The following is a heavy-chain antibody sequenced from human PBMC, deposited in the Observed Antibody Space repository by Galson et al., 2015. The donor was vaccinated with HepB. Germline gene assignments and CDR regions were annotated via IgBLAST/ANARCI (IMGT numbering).Heavy chain of an antibody. V-gene: IGHV1-46*01. Sequence: SVKVSCKASGYTFTSYYMHWVRQAPGQGLEWMGIINPGGGSTSYAQKFQGRVTMTRDTSTSTVYMELSSLRSEDTAVYYCARDATPTTYYDSSGYYSAFDIWGQGTMVTVSS. CDR1: GYTFTSYY. CDR2: INPGGGST. D-gene: IGHD3-22*01. J-gene: IGHJ3*02. CDR3: ARDATPTTYYDSSGYYSAFDI.